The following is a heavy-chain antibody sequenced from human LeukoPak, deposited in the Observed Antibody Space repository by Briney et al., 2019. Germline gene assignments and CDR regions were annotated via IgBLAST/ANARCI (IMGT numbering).Heavy chain of an antibody. J-gene: IGHJ5*02. D-gene: IGHD3-22*01. CDR3: ARGGGNYYDTSGYDL. CDR1: GFTFTNYA. V-gene: IGHV3-23*01. CDR2: ISAGGSST. Sequence: GGSLRLSCAVSGFTFTNYAMSWVRQASGRGLEWVSTISAGGSSTYNADSVKGRFTISRDNAKNTLYLQMNSLRAEDTAVYHCARGGGNYYDTSGYDLWGQGTLVTVSS.